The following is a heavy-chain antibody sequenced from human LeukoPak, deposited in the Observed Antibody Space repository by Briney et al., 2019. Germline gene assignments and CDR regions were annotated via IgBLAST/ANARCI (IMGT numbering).Heavy chain of an antibody. V-gene: IGHV3-33*01. J-gene: IGHJ4*02. CDR2: IWYDGSNK. CDR3: ARDSPIVGATTLDY. D-gene: IGHD1-26*01. Sequence: PGGSLRLSCVASGFTFSSYGMHWVRQAPGKGLEWVAVIWYDGSNKYYADSVKGRFTISRDNSKNTLYLQMNSLRAEDTAVYYCARDSPIVGATTLDYWGQGTLVTVSS. CDR1: GFTFSSYG.